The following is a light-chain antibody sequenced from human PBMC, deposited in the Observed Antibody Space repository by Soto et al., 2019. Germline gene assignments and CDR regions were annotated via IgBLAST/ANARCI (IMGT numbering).Light chain of an antibody. J-gene: IGKJ2*01. CDR3: QQYNNWPPMYT. CDR2: GAS. Sequence: EIVMTQSPATLSVSPGERATLSCRASQSVSSNLAWSQQKPGQAPRLLIYGASTRATGTPARFSGSGSGTEFTLTISSLQSEDCAVYYCQQYNNWPPMYTLGQGTKLEIK. CDR1: QSVSSN. V-gene: IGKV3-15*01.